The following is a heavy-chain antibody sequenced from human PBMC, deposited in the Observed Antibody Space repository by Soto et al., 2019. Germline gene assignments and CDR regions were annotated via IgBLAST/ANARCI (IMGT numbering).Heavy chain of an antibody. V-gene: IGHV3-11*06. CDR2: ISSSSSYT. J-gene: IGHJ4*02. CDR3: ARAFPSLLDSSGYYDY. Sequence: GGSLRLSCAASGFTFSDYYMSWIRQAPGKGLEWVSYISSSSSYTNYADSVKGRFTISRDNAKNSLYLQMNSLRAEDTAVYYCARAFPSLLDSSGYYDYWGQGTLVTVSS. CDR1: GFTFSDYY. D-gene: IGHD3-22*01.